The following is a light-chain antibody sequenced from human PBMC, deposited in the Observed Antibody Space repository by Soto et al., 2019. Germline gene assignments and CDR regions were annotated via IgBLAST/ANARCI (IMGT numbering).Light chain of an antibody. CDR3: RHYNTYSPPYT. Sequence: DLQMTQSPSTLSASVGDKVTITCRASQSISYWLAWYQQKPGKAPNLLIYKAASLESGVPSRFTXSGSGTEFTLTISSLQPDDFATYYCRHYNTYSPPYTFGQGTKLEIK. CDR2: KAA. J-gene: IGKJ2*01. V-gene: IGKV1-5*03. CDR1: QSISYW.